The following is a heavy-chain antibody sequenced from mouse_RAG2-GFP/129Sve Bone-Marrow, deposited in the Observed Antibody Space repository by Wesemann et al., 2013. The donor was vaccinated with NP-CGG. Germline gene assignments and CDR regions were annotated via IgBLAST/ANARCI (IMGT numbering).Heavy chain of an antibody. CDR3: MRDGYYHYYAMDY. Sequence: EVQLQQSGTVLARPGASVKMSCKASGYTFTSYWMHWVKQRPGQGLEWIGAIYPGNSDTSYNQKFKGKAKLTAVTSTSTAYMELSSLTNEDSAVYYCMRDGYYHYYAMDYWGQGTSVTVSS. CDR1: GYTFTSYW. J-gene: IGHJ4*01. CDR2: IYPGNSDT. V-gene: IGHV1-5*01. D-gene: IGHD2-3*01.